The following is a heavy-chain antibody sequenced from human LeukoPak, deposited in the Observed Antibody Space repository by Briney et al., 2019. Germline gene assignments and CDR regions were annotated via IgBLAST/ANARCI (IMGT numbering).Heavy chain of an antibody. Sequence: SETLSLTCTVSGGPISSYYWSWIRQPPGKGLEWIGYIYYSGSTNYNPSLKSRVTISVDTSKNQFSLKLSSVTAADTAVYYCARGVWYFDLWGRGTLVTVSS. CDR2: IYYSGST. CDR1: GGPISSYY. CDR3: ARGVWYFDL. V-gene: IGHV4-59*01. J-gene: IGHJ2*01.